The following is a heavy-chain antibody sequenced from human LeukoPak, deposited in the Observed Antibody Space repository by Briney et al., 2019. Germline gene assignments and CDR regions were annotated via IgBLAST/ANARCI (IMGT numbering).Heavy chain of an antibody. Sequence: GGSLRLSCAASRFTFSSYAMSWVRQAPGKGLEWVSAISGSGGSTYYADSVKGRFTISRDNSKNTLYLQMNSLRAEDTAVYYCAKGTFWSGYYADYFDYWGQGTLVTVSS. CDR1: RFTFSSYA. CDR3: AKGTFWSGYYADYFDY. CDR2: ISGSGGST. J-gene: IGHJ4*02. D-gene: IGHD3-3*01. V-gene: IGHV3-23*01.